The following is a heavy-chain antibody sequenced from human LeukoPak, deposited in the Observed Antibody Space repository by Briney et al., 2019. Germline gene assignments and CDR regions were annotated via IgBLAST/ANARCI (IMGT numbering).Heavy chain of an antibody. Sequence: GGSLRLSCAASGFTFSSYGMHWVRQAPGKGLEWVAIVRGNGDSTHYADSVKGRFTISRDNSKNMLYLQMNSLRDEDTAVYYCAKGFFGSGSFPHNFDYWGQGTLVTVSS. CDR1: GFTFSSYG. V-gene: IGHV3-23*01. J-gene: IGHJ4*02. D-gene: IGHD3-10*01. CDR2: VRGNGDST. CDR3: AKGFFGSGSFPHNFDY.